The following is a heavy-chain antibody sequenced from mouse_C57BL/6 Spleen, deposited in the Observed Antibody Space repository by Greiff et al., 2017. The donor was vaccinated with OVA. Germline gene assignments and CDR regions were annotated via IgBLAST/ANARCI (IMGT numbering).Heavy chain of an antibody. CDR3: ARAYDYDGYFDY. Sequence: VQRVESGPELVKPGASVKISCKASGYAFSSSWMNWVKQRPGKGLEWIGRIYPGDGDTNYNGKFKGKATLTADKSSSTAYMQLSSLTSEDSAVYFCARAYDYDGYFDYWGQGTTLTVSS. CDR2: IYPGDGDT. V-gene: IGHV1-82*01. D-gene: IGHD2-4*01. CDR1: GYAFSSSW. J-gene: IGHJ2*01.